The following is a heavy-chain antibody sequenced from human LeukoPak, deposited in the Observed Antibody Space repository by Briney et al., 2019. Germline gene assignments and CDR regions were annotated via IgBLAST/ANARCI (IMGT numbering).Heavy chain of an antibody. Sequence: SENLSLTCTVSSGPITSGAHYWSWIRQHPGKGLEWIGYMYCSGNTYYKSSLKSRVSLSIDTSKNQFSLQLSSVTAADTAVYYCARDTSGYGDFEYWGQGTVVTVSS. CDR1: SGPITSGAHY. CDR2: MYCSGNT. V-gene: IGHV4-31*03. J-gene: IGHJ4*02. CDR3: ARDTSGYGDFEY. D-gene: IGHD5-12*01.